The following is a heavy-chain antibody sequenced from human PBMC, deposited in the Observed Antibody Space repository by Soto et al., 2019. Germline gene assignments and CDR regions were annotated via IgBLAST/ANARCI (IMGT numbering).Heavy chain of an antibody. J-gene: IGHJ5*02. CDR2: ITGDSTTI. Sequence: EVQLVESGGGLVQPGGSLRLSCAASGFTFSRYSMNWARQAPGKGLEWISYITGDSTTIYYADSVKGRFTISRDNAKNSLFLQMNSLRDEDTAMYYCAGDNGRAGSFDPWGQGTLVTVSS. D-gene: IGHD6-13*01. CDR3: AGDNGRAGSFDP. V-gene: IGHV3-48*02. CDR1: GFTFSRYS.